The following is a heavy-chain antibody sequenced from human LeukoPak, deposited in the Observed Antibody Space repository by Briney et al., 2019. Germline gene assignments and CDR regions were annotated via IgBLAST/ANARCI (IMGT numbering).Heavy chain of an antibody. D-gene: IGHD2-21*02. CDR1: GFSLSTSGMC. V-gene: IGHV2-70*11. CDR2: IDWDDAK. CDR3: ARMRVTALTMTFDY. Sequence: SGPALVIPTQTLTLTCTFSGFSLSTSGMCVSWIRQPPGKALAWLARIDWDDAKYYNTSLKTRLTISKDTSTNQVVLTMTDMDPVDSATYFCARMRVTALTMTFDYWGQGTLVTVSS. J-gene: IGHJ4*02.